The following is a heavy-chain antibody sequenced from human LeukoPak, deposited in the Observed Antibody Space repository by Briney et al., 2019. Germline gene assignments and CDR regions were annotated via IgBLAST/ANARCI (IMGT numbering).Heavy chain of an antibody. J-gene: IGHJ6*02. CDR3: ARDLIAWFGVRMDV. D-gene: IGHD3-10*01. V-gene: IGHV4-4*02. CDR2: IYHSASI. CDR1: GGSIISSNW. Sequence: PSGTLSLTCAVSGGSIISSNWWSWVRQPPGKGLEWIGEIYHSASINYNPSLKSRVTISVDKSRNQFSLKLSSVTAADTAVYYCARDLIAWFGVRMDVWGQGTTVTVSS.